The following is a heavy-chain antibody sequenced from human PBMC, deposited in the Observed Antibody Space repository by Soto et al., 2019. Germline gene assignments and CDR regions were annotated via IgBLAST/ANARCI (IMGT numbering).Heavy chain of an antibody. V-gene: IGHV3-30*18. CDR2: ISYEGSHT. CDR3: AKEVHCGGGSCSWSEGFDY. CDR1: GFIFSSYG. D-gene: IGHD2-15*01. Sequence: QVQLVESGGGVVQPGRSLRLSCAASGFIFSSYGMHWVRQAPGKGLEWVAVISYEGSHTYYADSVKGRFTITRDNSKTTLYLQRNSLRPEDTAVYYCAKEVHCGGGSCSWSEGFDYWGQGTLLTVSS. J-gene: IGHJ4*02.